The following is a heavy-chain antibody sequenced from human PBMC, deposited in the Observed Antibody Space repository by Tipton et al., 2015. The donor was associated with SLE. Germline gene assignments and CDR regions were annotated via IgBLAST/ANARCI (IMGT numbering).Heavy chain of an antibody. D-gene: IGHD6-13*01. Sequence: GSLRLSCGASEFTFTKNRMSWVRQAPGKGLEWVASIKEDGTEKYYADSVKGRFTISRDNAKETLYLQMNSLRAEDTAVYYCAREAAGGWFQHWGQGTLVTVSS. CDR2: IKEDGTEK. CDR3: AREAAGGWFQH. V-gene: IGHV3-7*01. J-gene: IGHJ1*01. CDR1: EFTFTKNR.